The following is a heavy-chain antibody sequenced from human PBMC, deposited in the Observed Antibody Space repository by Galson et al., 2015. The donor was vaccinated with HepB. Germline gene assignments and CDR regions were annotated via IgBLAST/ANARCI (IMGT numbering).Heavy chain of an antibody. CDR1: GGTFSSYA. CDR2: IIPIFGTA. CDR3: ARTVVVVPAARGGFDYYYYYMDV. J-gene: IGHJ6*03. V-gene: IGHV1-69*13. D-gene: IGHD2-2*01. Sequence: SVKVSCKASGGTFSSYAISWVRQAPGQGLEWMGGIIPIFGTANYAQKFQGRVTITADESTSTAYMELSSLRSEDTAVYYCARTVVVVPAARGGFDYYYYYMDVWGKGTTVTVSS.